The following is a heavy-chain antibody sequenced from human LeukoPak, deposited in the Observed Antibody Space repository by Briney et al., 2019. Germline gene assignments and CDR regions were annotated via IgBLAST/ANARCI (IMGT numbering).Heavy chain of an antibody. CDR3: AREGSYYFDY. Sequence: GGSLRLSCAASGFTSSSYEMHWVRQAPGKGLAWVSYISSSGSTKLYSDSVRGRFTISRDNAKNSLYLQMNSLRAEDTAVYYCAREGSYYFDYWGQGTLVTVSS. CDR1: GFTSSSYE. V-gene: IGHV3-48*03. CDR2: ISSSGSTK. J-gene: IGHJ4*02.